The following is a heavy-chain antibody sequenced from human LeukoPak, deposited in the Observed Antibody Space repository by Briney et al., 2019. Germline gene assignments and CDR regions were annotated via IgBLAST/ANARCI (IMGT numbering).Heavy chain of an antibody. CDR2: INSDGSKT. CDR1: GFFFNTYW. Sequence: PGGSLRLSCAASGFFFNTYWMHWVRRAPGKGLVWVSRINSDGSKTSHADSVKGRFTISRDNAKNTLYLQMNGLRAEDTAVYYCAREGVGYWGQGTLVTVSS. V-gene: IGHV3-74*01. J-gene: IGHJ4*02. CDR3: AREGVGY.